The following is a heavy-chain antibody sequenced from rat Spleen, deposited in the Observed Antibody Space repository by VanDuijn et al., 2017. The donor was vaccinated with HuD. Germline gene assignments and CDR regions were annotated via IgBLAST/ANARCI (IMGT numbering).Heavy chain of an antibody. CDR1: GFTFSSFA. CDR2: ITSGGSNT. J-gene: IGHJ2*01. D-gene: IGHD4-3*01. V-gene: IGHV5-25*01. Sequence: EVQLVESGGGLVQPGRSLKLSCAASGFTFSSFAMAWVRQAPKKGLEWVATITSGGSNTYYPDSVKGRFTISRDNAKSTLYLQMDSLRSEDTATYYCAKRSRDLLFDYWGQGVMITVSS. CDR3: AKRSRDLLFDY.